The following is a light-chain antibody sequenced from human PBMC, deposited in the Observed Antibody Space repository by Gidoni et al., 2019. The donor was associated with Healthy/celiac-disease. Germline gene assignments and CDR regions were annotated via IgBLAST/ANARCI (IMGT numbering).Light chain of an antibody. CDR3: QQRSNWPIT. CDR1: QSVSSY. CDR2: DAS. V-gene: IGKV3-11*01. J-gene: IGKJ5*01. Sequence: EIVLTQSPATLSLSPGELATLSCRASQSVSSYLAWYQQKPGQAPRLLIYDASNRATGIPARFSGSGSGTDFTLTISSLEPEDFAVYYCQQRSNWPITFXXXTLLEIK.